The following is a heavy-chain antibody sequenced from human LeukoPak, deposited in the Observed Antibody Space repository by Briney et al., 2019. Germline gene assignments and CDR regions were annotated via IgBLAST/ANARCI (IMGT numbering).Heavy chain of an antibody. V-gene: IGHV1-46*01. D-gene: IGHD2-8*02. CDR2: ITPSVDTT. CDR3: VREESGGYFDY. J-gene: IGHJ4*02. CDR1: GYTFTNYL. Sequence: ASVKVSCKASGYTFTNYLLHWVRQAPGQGLEWVGRITPSVDTTNYAQKFRDRVTMTRDTSTSTVYMELSSLRSEDTAVYHCVREESGGYFDYWGQGTLVTVST.